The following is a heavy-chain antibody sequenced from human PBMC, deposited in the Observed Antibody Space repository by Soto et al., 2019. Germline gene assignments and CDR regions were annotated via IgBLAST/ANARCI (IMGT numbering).Heavy chain of an antibody. CDR3: ASSVGIAAAGSYYYYYGMDV. D-gene: IGHD6-13*01. Sequence: QVQLVQSGAEVKKPGASVKVSCKASGYTFTGYYMHWVRQAPGQGLEWMGWINPNSGGTNYAQKFQGWVTMTRDTSISTAYMELSRLRSDDTAVYYCASSVGIAAAGSYYYYYGMDVWGQGTTVTVSS. CDR2: INPNSGGT. J-gene: IGHJ6*02. V-gene: IGHV1-2*04. CDR1: GYTFTGYY.